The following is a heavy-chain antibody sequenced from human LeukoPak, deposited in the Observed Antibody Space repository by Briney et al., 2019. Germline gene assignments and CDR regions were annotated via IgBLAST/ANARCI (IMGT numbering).Heavy chain of an antibody. D-gene: IGHD3-10*01. CDR1: GYILTNYY. CDR3: ARGHTIGVARGVMFDP. CDR2: INTSGGST. Sequence: ASVKVSCKASGYILTNYYMHWVRQAPGQGLEWMGLINTSGGSTAYAQKFQGRVSMTRDTSTGTVFMELTNLRSEDTAVYSCARGHTIGVARGVMFDPWGQGTLVTVSS. J-gene: IGHJ5*02. V-gene: IGHV1-46*01.